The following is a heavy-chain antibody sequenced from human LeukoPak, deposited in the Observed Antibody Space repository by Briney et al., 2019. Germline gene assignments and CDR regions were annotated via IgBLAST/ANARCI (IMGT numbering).Heavy chain of an antibody. CDR2: IYSGGST. Sequence: PGGSLRLSCAASGFTVSSNYMSWVRQAPGKGLEWVSVIYSGGSTYYADSVKGRFTISRDNSKNTLYLQMNSLRAEDTAVYYCARDNSSSWSPYFDYWGQGTLVTVPS. CDR3: ARDNSSSWSPYFDY. CDR1: GFTVSSNY. V-gene: IGHV3-53*01. J-gene: IGHJ4*02. D-gene: IGHD6-13*01.